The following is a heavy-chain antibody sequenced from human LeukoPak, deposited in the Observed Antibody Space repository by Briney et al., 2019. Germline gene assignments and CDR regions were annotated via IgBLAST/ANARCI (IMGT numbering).Heavy chain of an antibody. CDR1: GGSFSGYY. CDR2: INHSGST. V-gene: IGHV4-34*01. J-gene: IGHJ4*02. Sequence: PSETLSLTCAVYGGSFSGYYWSWIRQPPGKGLEWIGEINHSGSTNYNPSLKSRVTISVDTSKNQFSLKLSSVTAADTAVYYCARDGVYYDYVWGSSPGFDYWGQGTLVTVSS. CDR3: ARDGVYYDYVWGSSPGFDY. D-gene: IGHD3-16*01.